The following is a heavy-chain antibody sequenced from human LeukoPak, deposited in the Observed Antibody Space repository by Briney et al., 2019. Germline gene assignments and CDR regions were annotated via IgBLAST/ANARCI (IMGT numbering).Heavy chain of an antibody. CDR1: GFTFSSYA. J-gene: IGHJ4*01. CDR3: AKDLWFGELSSCY. V-gene: IGHV3-23*01. CDR2: ISGSGGST. D-gene: IGHD3-10*01. Sequence: GGSLRLSCAASGFTFSSYAMSWVRQAPGKGLEWVSAISGSGGSTYYADSVKGRFTISRDNSKNTLYLQKNSLRAEDTAVYYCAKDLWFGELSSCYWGQEPWSPSPQ.